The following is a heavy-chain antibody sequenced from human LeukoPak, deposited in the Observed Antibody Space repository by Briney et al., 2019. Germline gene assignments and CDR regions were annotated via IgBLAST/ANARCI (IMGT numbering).Heavy chain of an antibody. Sequence: SETLSLTCTVSGGSISSSSYYWGWICQPPGKRLEWIGSIYYSGSTYYNPSLKSRVTISVDTSKNPFTLKLSSVTAADTAVYYCARDRSGDDDFWSGYYTNYFDPWGQGTLVTVSS. J-gene: IGHJ5*02. CDR2: IYYSGST. D-gene: IGHD3-3*01. V-gene: IGHV4-39*02. CDR1: GGSISSSSYY. CDR3: ARDRSGDDDFWSGYYTNYFDP.